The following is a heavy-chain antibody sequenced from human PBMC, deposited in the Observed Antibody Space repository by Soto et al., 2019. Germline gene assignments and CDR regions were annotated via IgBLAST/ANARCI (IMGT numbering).Heavy chain of an antibody. D-gene: IGHD5-12*01. CDR3: ARDLGSGYEAGDY. CDR1: GDIFSGYS. CDR2: IIPIFGTT. J-gene: IGHJ4*02. Sequence: QVQLVQSGAEVKKPGSSVKVSCKTSGDIFSGYSISWVRQAPGQGLEWMGGIIPIFGTTNYAQRFHGRVTITADKSTSTVYMELYSLKSEDTAVYYCARDLGSGYEAGDYWGQGTQVTVSS. V-gene: IGHV1-69*14.